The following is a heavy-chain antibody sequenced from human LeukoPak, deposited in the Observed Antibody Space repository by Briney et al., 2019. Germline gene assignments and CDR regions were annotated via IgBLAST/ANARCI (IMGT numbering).Heavy chain of an antibody. CDR3: ARYSTSWYTLDY. CDR2: IYYSGST. Sequence: SETLSLTCTVSGGSVSGTSFYWSWIRQPPGKGLEWIGYIYYSGSTTYSPSVKSRVTISVDTSKNPFSLTLSSVTAADTAVYFCARYSTSWYTLDYWGQGTLVTVSS. V-gene: IGHV4-61*01. CDR1: GGSVSGTSFY. D-gene: IGHD6-13*01. J-gene: IGHJ4*02.